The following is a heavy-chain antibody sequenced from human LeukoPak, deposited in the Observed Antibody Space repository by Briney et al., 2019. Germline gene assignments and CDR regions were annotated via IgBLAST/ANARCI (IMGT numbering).Heavy chain of an antibody. CDR1: GFTFSNYN. Sequence: GGSLRLSCAGSGFTFSNYNMNWVRQAPGKGLEWVSSISSSSSYIYYVDSVKGRFTISRDNAKNSLYLQMNSLRAEDTGVYYCARSELGYYYYYMDVWGKGTTVTVSS. CDR2: ISSSSSYI. CDR3: ARSELGYYYYYMDV. D-gene: IGHD7-27*01. V-gene: IGHV3-21*01. J-gene: IGHJ6*03.